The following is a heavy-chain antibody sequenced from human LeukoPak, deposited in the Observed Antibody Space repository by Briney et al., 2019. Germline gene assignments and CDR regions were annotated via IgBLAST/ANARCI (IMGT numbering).Heavy chain of an antibody. CDR1: GGTFSSYA. V-gene: IGHV1-69*05. J-gene: IGHJ4*02. CDR2: IIPTFGTA. CDR3: ARDLDYYDSSGYYSGPVGY. D-gene: IGHD3-22*01. Sequence: GSSVKVSCKASGGTFSSYAISWVRQAPGQGLEWMGGIIPTFGTANYAQKFQGRVTITTDESTSTAYMELSSLRSEDTAVYYCARDLDYYDSSGYYSGPVGYWGQGTLVTVSS.